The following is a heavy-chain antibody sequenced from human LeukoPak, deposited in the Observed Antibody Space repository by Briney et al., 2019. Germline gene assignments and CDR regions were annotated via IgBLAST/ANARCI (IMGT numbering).Heavy chain of an antibody. J-gene: IGHJ6*02. CDR1: GYTFTSYY. CDR3: ARHKGPRYYYYGMDV. CDR2: ISPSGGST. V-gene: IGHV1-46*01. Sequence: ASVKVSCKASGYTFTSYYMHWVRQAPGQGLEWMGIISPSGGSTSYAQKFQGRVTMTRDTSTSTVYMELSSLRSEDTAVYYCARHKGPRYYYYGMDVWGQGTTVTVS.